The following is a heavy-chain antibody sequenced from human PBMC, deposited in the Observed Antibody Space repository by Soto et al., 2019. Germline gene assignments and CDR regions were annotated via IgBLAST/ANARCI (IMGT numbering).Heavy chain of an antibody. J-gene: IGHJ3*02. Sequence: QLLLQESGSGLVKPSQTLSHTCAVSGGSISSGGYSWSWIRQPPGKGLEWIGYIYHSGSTYYNPSLKSRVTISVDRSKNQFSLKMSSVTAADTAVYYCARARAYCTNGVCYTHAFDIWGQGTMVTVSS. V-gene: IGHV4-30-2*01. CDR1: GGSISSGGYS. D-gene: IGHD2-8*01. CDR3: ARARAYCTNGVCYTHAFDI. CDR2: IYHSGST.